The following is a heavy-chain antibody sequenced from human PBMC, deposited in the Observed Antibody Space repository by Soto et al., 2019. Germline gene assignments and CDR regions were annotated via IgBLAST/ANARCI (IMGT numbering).Heavy chain of an antibody. CDR1: GLTLSCYW. V-gene: IGHV3-74*01. CDR3: VRVDRDVTTFDI. D-gene: IGHD3-10*01. J-gene: IGHJ3*02. CDR2: TSRDGTTT. Sequence: GGSLRVSCAASGLTLSCYWLHWVRQAPGKGLVWVSRTSRDGTTTQYADSVKGRFTISRDNAKNTLYLQMNSLRAEDTAVYFCVRVDRDVTTFDISCQGTTVTVS.